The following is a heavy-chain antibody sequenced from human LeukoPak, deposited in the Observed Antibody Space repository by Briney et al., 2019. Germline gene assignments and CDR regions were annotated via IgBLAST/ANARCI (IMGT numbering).Heavy chain of an antibody. V-gene: IGHV3-23*01. J-gene: IGHJ4*02. CDR3: AKGLGASGYHDY. Sequence: GGSLRLSCAASGFPFSNYAMTWVRQAPGKGLERVSGISDSGDRTYYADSVKGRFTISRDNSKNMLYLQMNSLRLEDTALYYCAKGLGASGYHDYWGQGTLVTVSS. CDR2: ISDSGDRT. D-gene: IGHD3-22*01. CDR1: GFPFSNYA.